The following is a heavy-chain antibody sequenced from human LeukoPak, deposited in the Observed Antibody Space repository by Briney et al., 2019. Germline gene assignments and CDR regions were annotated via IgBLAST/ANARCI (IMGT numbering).Heavy chain of an antibody. CDR1: GFTFSSYW. J-gene: IGHJ4*02. CDR2: ISYDGSNK. D-gene: IGHD2-15*01. V-gene: IGHV3-30-3*01. Sequence: PGGSPRLSCAASGFTFSSYWMSWVRQAPGKGLEWVAVISYDGSNKYYADSVKGRFTISRDNSKNTLYLQMNSLRAEDTAVYYCASQDIVVVVAAHRSFDYWGQGTLVTVSS. CDR3: ASQDIVVVVAAHRSFDY.